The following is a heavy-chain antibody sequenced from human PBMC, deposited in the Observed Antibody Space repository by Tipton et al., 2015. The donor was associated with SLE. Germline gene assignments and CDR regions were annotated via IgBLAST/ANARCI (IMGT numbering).Heavy chain of an antibody. D-gene: IGHD2-15*01. CDR3: ASALLDYFDY. V-gene: IGHV3-30*19. CDR2: ISYDGSNK. J-gene: IGHJ4*02. CDR1: GFTFRNSV. Sequence: SLRLSCAASGFTFRNSVMHWVRQAPGKGLEWVAVISYDGSNKYYADSVKGRFTISRDNSKNTLYLQMNSLRAEDTAVYYCASALLDYFDYWGQGTLVTVSS.